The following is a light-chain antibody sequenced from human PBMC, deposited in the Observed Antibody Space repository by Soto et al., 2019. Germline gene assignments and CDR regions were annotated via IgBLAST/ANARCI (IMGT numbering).Light chain of an antibody. V-gene: IGKV3-15*01. J-gene: IGKJ2*01. CDR3: QQYNKGPYT. CDR2: RAS. CDR1: QHVSSN. Sequence: EIVMTQSPATLSVSPGGSATLSCRASQHVSSNLAWYRQKPGQPPTLLIYRASTRDTGIPAPFSVSGSGTEFSLTISGLQSEDFAVYYCQQYNKGPYTFGRGTKLEI.